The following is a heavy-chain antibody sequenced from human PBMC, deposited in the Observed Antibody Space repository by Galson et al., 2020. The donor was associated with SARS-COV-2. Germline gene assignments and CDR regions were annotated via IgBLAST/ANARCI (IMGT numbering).Heavy chain of an antibody. CDR3: ARGLRRQGYFDF. CDR1: GVSLSTGVYS. Sequence: SQTLSLTCTVSGVSLSTGVYSWSWIRQHPGKGLEWIGYMYHSGRTDYNPSLKSRVTISVVTSKNQFSLKLNSVTAADTAVYFCARGLRRQGYFDFWGQGALVTVSS. CDR2: MYHSGRT. J-gene: IGHJ4*02. D-gene: IGHD5-18*01. V-gene: IGHV4-31*03.